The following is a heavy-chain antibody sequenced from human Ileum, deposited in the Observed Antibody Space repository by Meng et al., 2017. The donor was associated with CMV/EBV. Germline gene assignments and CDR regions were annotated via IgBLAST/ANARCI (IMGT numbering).Heavy chain of an antibody. Sequence: HLQSPGQELVKLSDTLPPTRTVSGNAITSFYWSWIRQPAGKALEWIGRIYHGGSTNYNPSLKSRVTLSVDTSKNQFSMRLTSVTAADTAVYYCARGPGGFGDFNFDYWGQGTLVTVSS. CDR3: ARGPGGFGDFNFDY. V-gene: IGHV4-4*07. J-gene: IGHJ4*02. CDR2: IYHGGST. D-gene: IGHD3-16*01. CDR1: GNAITSFY.